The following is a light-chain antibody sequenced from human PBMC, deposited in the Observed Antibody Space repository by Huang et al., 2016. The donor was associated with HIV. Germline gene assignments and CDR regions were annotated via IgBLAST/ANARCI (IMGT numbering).Light chain of an antibody. CDR3: QHRGNWWP. CDR1: HSVGSY. V-gene: IGKV3-11*01. Sequence: EIVLTQSPATLSLSPGERAALSCRASHSVGSYLAWYQQKPGQAPKLLICDTSQRATGIPARFSGSGSGTDFTLTINRLEPEDFAVYYCQHRGNWWPFGQGTKVEIK. CDR2: DTS. J-gene: IGKJ1*01.